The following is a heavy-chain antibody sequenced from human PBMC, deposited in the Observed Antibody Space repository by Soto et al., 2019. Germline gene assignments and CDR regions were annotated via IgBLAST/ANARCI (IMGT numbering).Heavy chain of an antibody. Sequence: ASVKVSCKASGYTFTGYYMHWVRQAPGQGLEWMGWINPNSGGTNYAQKFQGRVTMTRDTSISTAYMELSRLRSDDTAVYYCAREMEYCSSPSCYPYYYYGMDVWGQGTTVTVSS. CDR2: INPNSGGT. CDR1: GYTFTGYY. J-gene: IGHJ6*02. D-gene: IGHD2-2*01. CDR3: AREMEYCSSPSCYPYYYYGMDV. V-gene: IGHV1-2*02.